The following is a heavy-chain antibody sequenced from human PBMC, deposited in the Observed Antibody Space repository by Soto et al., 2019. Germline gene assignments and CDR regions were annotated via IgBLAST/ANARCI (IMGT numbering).Heavy chain of an antibody. CDR2: ISSNGGST. CDR1: GFTFSSYA. CDR3: VKVGVRCSGGSYYSGLYTMYV. V-gene: IGHV3-64D*06. Sequence: GGSLRLSCSASGFTFSSYAMHWVRQAPGKGLEYVSAISSNGGSTYYADSVKDRFTISRDNSKNTLYLQMSSLRAEDTAVYYCVKVGVRCSGGSYYSGLYTMYVWGQGTTVTVSS. J-gene: IGHJ6*02. D-gene: IGHD2-15*01.